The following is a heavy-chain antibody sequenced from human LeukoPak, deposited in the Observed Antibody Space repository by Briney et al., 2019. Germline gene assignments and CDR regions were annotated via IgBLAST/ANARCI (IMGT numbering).Heavy chain of an antibody. Sequence: ASVKVSCKASGYTFNSYGISWVRQAPGQGLEWMGWISAYNGDTNYAQKLQGRVTMTTETSTSTAYMELRSLRSDDTAVYYCARDRGDFWSGYDAFDIWGQGTMVTVSS. D-gene: IGHD3-3*01. CDR3: ARDRGDFWSGYDAFDI. CDR2: ISAYNGDT. CDR1: GYTFNSYG. V-gene: IGHV1-18*01. J-gene: IGHJ3*02.